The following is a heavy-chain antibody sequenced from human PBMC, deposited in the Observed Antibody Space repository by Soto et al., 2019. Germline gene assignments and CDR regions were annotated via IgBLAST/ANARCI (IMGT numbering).Heavy chain of an antibody. CDR3: ANGALTARRYFYAMDV. V-gene: IGHV3-23*01. J-gene: IGHJ6*02. Sequence: EVQLLESGGGLVQPGGSLRLSCVASGFTFSSYALSWVRQAPGKGLEWVSVISGSGGSTYHADSVRGRLTISRDNSKNNLCLQMNTLRDEATAVYYCANGALTARRYFYAMDVWGQGTTVTVS. CDR1: GFTFSSYA. CDR2: ISGSGGST. D-gene: IGHD2-21*02.